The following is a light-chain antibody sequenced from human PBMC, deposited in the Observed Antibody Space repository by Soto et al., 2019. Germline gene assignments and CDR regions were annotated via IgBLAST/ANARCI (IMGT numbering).Light chain of an antibody. J-gene: IGLJ2*01. V-gene: IGLV2-11*01. Sequence: QSALTQPRSVSGSPGQSVTISCTGTGNDVGAYNYVSWYQHHPGKAPKLLVYEVNKRPSGVPDRFSGSKSGNTASLTVSGLQAEDEADYYCCSYTSSTTPLFGGGTQLTVL. CDR1: GNDVGAYNY. CDR2: EVN. CDR3: CSYTSSTTPL.